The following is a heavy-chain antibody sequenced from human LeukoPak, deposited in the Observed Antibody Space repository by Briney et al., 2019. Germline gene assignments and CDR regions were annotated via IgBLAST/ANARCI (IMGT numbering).Heavy chain of an antibody. Sequence: KTSETLSLTCTVSGGSVIRSSYYRGWIRQSPGKGLEWIGSIYYSDSGTMYYNPSLKSRVTMSADTSKNQFSLRVSSVTAADTAVYYCARRPPALGAFDIWGQGTMVSVSS. CDR2: IYYSDSGTM. CDR3: ARRPPALGAFDI. J-gene: IGHJ3*02. CDR1: GGSVIRSSYY. V-gene: IGHV4-39*01.